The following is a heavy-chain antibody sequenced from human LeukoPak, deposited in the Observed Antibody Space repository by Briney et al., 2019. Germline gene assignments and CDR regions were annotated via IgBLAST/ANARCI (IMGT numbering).Heavy chain of an antibody. CDR2: VHYSGST. Sequence: SETLSLTCTVSGGSIRSSSYYWGWIRHPPGKGLEWIGSVHYSGSTYDNPSLKSRVTISVDTSKNQFSLKLISVTAADTAVYYCARRSTVAGRGRFDPWGQGTLVTVSS. CDR3: ARRSTVAGRGRFDP. CDR1: GGSIRSSSYY. J-gene: IGHJ5*02. D-gene: IGHD6-19*01. V-gene: IGHV4-39*01.